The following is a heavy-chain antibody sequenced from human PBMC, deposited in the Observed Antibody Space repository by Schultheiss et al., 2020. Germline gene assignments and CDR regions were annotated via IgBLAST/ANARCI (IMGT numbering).Heavy chain of an antibody. CDR3: ARVRAYGSGRYGMDV. J-gene: IGHJ6*02. CDR2: ISWNSGSI. V-gene: IGHV3-9*01. CDR1: GFTFDDYA. Sequence: SLRLSCAASGFTFDDYAMHWVRQAPGKGLEWVSGISWNSGSIGYADSVKGRFTISRDNAKNTLYLQMNSLRAEDTAVYYCARVRAYGSGRYGMDVWGQGTTVTVSS. D-gene: IGHD3-10*01.